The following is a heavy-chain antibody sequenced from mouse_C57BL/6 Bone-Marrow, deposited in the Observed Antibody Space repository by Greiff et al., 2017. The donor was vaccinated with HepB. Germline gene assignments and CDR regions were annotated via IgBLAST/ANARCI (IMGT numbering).Heavy chain of an antibody. CDR1: GFSLTSYA. J-gene: IGHJ1*03. CDR3: ARDYTTVVEGYWYFDV. V-gene: IGHV2-9-1*01. D-gene: IGHD1-1*01. CDR2: IWTGGGT. Sequence: QVQLKESGPGLVAPSQSLSITCTVSGFSLTSYAISWVRQPPGKGLEWLGVIWTGGGTNYNSALKSRLSISKDNSTSQVFLKMNSLQTDDTARYYCARDYTTVVEGYWYFDVWGTGTTVTVSS.